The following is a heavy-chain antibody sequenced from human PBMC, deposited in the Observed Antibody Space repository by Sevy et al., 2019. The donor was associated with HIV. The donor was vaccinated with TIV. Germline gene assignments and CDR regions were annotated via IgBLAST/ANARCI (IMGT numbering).Heavy chain of an antibody. J-gene: IGHJ6*02. D-gene: IGHD3-3*01. CDR3: ARERVDFWSGPVDYDFGMDV. CDR2: INNDGSST. CDR1: GFTFSSYW. V-gene: IGHV3-74*01. Sequence: GGSLRLSCAASGFTFSSYWMHWVRQAPGKGLVWVSRINNDGSSTNYGNSEKGRLTISRDNTKNTQYLQMNSLRAEDTAVYYWARERVDFWSGPVDYDFGMDVWGQGTTVTVSS.